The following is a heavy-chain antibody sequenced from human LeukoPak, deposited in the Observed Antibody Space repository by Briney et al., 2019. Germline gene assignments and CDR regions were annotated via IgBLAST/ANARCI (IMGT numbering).Heavy chain of an antibody. D-gene: IGHD3-22*01. J-gene: IGHJ4*02. CDR3: ARDPRNYYDSSGYYFLGY. V-gene: IGHV1-2*02. CDR1: GYTFTGYY. CDR2: INPNSGGT. Sequence: ASVKVSCKASGYTFTGYYMHWVRQAPGQGLEWMGWINPNSGGTNYAQKFQGGVTMTRDTSISTAYMELSRLRSDDTAVYYCARDPRNYYDSSGYYFLGYWGQGTLVTVSS.